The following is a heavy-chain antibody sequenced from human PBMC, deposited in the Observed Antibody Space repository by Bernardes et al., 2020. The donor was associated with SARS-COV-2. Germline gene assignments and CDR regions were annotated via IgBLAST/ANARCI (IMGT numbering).Heavy chain of an antibody. D-gene: IGHD3-3*01. V-gene: IGHV4-34*01. J-gene: IGHJ5*02. Sequence: SETLSLTCAVYGGSFSSHYWAWIRQPPGRGLEWVGEINHSVSSTYNPSLKSRVTLSVDTSKMQFSLKLPSVNAADMAVYYCARGASFGFLSAYSFGRGGPFDPWGQGVLVTVAS. CDR3: ARGASFGFLSAYSFGRGGPFDP. CDR1: GGSFSSHY. CDR2: INHSVSS.